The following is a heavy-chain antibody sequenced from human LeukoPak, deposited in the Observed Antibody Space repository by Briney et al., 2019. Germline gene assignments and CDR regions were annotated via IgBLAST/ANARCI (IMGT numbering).Heavy chain of an antibody. CDR3: MRHEEEDGYNAKPFDF. J-gene: IGHJ4*02. CDR2: IYYSGNT. D-gene: IGHD5-24*01. Sequence: SETLSLTCTVSGGSISNSNYYWGWVRQPPGKGLVWIGTIYYSGNTYYTPSLKSRVTISVDTSKNQFSLRLSSVTAADTAVYFCMRHEEEDGYNAKPFDFWGQGTLVTLSS. V-gene: IGHV4-39*01. CDR1: GGSISNSNYY.